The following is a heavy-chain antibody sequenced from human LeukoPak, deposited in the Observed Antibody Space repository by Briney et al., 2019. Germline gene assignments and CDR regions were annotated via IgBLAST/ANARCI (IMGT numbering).Heavy chain of an antibody. D-gene: IGHD3-22*01. CDR1: GYNFNNHW. V-gene: IGHV5-51*01. J-gene: IGHJ4*02. CDR3: ARHTALYYDSSGYYLDY. Sequence: GESPKISCRGSGYNFNNHWISWVRQIPGKGLEWMGLIYPGDSDTKYSPSFEGQVTMSVDKSISAAFLQWSSLKASDTAMYYCARHTALYYDSSGYYLDYWGQGTLVTVSS. CDR2: IYPGDSDT.